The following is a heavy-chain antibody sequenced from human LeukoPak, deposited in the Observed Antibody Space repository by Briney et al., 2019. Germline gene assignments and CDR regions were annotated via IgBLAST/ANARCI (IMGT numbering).Heavy chain of an antibody. D-gene: IGHD2-2*01. CDR3: ARDVPALYYGMDV. Sequence: SETLSLTCTVSGGSISSSSYYWGWIRQPPGKGLEWIGSIYYSGSTYYNPSLKSRVTMSVDTSKNQFSLKLSSVTAADTAVYYCARDVPALYYGMDVWGQGTTVTVSS. CDR2: IYYSGST. CDR1: GGSISSSSYY. J-gene: IGHJ6*02. V-gene: IGHV4-39*02.